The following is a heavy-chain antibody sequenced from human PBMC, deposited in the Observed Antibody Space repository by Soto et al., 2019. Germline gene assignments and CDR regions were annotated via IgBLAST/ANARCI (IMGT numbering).Heavy chain of an antibody. Sequence: ASVKVSCKASGYTFTNNDVSWVRQATGQGLEWMGWMNPGSGDTGYAQKFQGRVTMTRDISIATAYMELNSLTSEDTAIYYCARMESFGSLNWFDPWGQGTLVTVYS. CDR2: MNPGSGDT. J-gene: IGHJ5*02. CDR3: ARMESFGSLNWFDP. D-gene: IGHD5-18*01. CDR1: GYTFTNND. V-gene: IGHV1-8*02.